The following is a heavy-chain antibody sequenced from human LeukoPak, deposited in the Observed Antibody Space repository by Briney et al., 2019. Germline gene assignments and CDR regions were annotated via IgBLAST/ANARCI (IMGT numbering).Heavy chain of an antibody. CDR1: SYSISSGYY. CDR3: VRQLSHYSYYYYMDV. J-gene: IGHJ6*03. V-gene: IGHV4-38-2*01. CDR2: IYHSGST. D-gene: IGHD1-1*01. Sequence: PSETLSLTCAVSSYSISSGYYWGWIRQPPGKGLEWIGAIYHSGSTYYNPSLESRVTISVDTSKSQFSLKLSSVTAADTAVYYCVRQLSHYSYYYYMDVWGKGTTVTVSS.